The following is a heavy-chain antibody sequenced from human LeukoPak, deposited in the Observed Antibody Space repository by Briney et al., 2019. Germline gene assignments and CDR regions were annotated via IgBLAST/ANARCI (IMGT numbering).Heavy chain of an antibody. Sequence: GGSLRLSCAASGFTFSSYSMNWVRQAPGRGLEWVSSISSSSSYIYYADSVKGRFTISRDNAKNSLYLQMNSLRAEDTAVYYCARDGGSVYYMDVWGKGTTVTVSS. CDR1: GFTFSSYS. CDR3: ARDGGSVYYMDV. CDR2: ISSSSSYI. D-gene: IGHD2-15*01. V-gene: IGHV3-21*01. J-gene: IGHJ6*03.